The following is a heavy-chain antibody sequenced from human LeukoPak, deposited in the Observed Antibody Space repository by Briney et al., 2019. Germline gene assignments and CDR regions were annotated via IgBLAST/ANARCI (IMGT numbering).Heavy chain of an antibody. CDR3: ARDGATRPGYYMDV. V-gene: IGHV4-39*07. D-gene: IGHD6-6*01. Sequence: PSETLSLTCTVSNGSISSSSYYWGWIRQPPGEGLEWIGSVYYSGSTHYNPSLKSRVIISVDTSKNQFSLKLTSVTAADTAVYYCARDGATRPGYYMDVWGKGTTVTVSS. CDR1: NGSISSSSYY. J-gene: IGHJ6*03. CDR2: VYYSGST.